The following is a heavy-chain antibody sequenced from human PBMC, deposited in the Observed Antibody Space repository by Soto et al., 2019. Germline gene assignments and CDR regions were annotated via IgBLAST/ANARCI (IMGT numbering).Heavy chain of an antibody. CDR3: AKAQLRGVPDGFNI. D-gene: IGHD1-7*01. CDR1: GFTFSSYS. J-gene: IGHJ3*02. CDR2: ISGSGGST. Sequence: PGGSLRLSCAASGFTFSSYSMSWVRQAPGKGLEWVSAISGSGGSTYYADSVKGRFTVSRDNPKNTLYLQMNTLRAEDTALYYCAKAQLRGVPDGFNIRGQETLVPLS. V-gene: IGHV3-23*01.